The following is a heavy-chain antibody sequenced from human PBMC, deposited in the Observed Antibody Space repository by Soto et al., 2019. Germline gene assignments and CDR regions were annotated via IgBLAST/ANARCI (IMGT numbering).Heavy chain of an antibody. D-gene: IGHD3-16*01. J-gene: IGHJ5*02. Sequence: QVQLVESGGGLVKPGGSLRLSCAASGFTFSDYYMSWIRQAPGKGLEWVSYISSSSSYTNYADSVKGRFTISRDNAKNSLYLQMNSLRAEDTAVYYCARDANEGDGLAHWFDPWGQGTLVTVSS. CDR3: ARDANEGDGLAHWFDP. V-gene: IGHV3-11*05. CDR1: GFTFSDYY. CDR2: ISSSSSYT.